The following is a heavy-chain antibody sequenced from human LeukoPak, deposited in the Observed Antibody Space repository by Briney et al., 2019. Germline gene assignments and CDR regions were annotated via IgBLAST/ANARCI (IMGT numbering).Heavy chain of an antibody. V-gene: IGHV3-21*01. CDR2: ISSSSSYM. CDR3: ARDGYNYDSSGYYSKYCYHGMDV. CDR1: RFTFSTYT. D-gene: IGHD3-22*01. J-gene: IGHJ6*02. Sequence: GGSLRLSCAASRFTFSTYTMNWVRQAPGKGLEWVSSISSSSSYMYYTDSVKGRFTISRDNAKNSLYLQMNSLRAEDTAVYYCARDGYNYDSSGYYSKYCYHGMDVWGQGTTVTVSS.